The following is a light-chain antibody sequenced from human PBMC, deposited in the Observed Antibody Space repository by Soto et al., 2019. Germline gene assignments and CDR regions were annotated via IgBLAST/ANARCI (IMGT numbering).Light chain of an antibody. J-gene: IGKJ2*01. CDR1: QSISNW. V-gene: IGKV1-5*03. CDR3: QHFHTYLIYT. Sequence: DIQLTQSPSTLSAFVGDRVTITCRASQSISNWLAWYQQKPGKAPKLLIYKASRLENGVPSRFSGNGSGTHFTLTISSLQPDDFATYYCQHFHTYLIYTFGQGTKLEIK. CDR2: KAS.